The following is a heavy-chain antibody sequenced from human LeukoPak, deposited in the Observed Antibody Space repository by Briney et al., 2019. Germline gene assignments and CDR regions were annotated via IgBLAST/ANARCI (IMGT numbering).Heavy chain of an antibody. CDR3: ARRSDYGSNWFDP. D-gene: IGHD4-17*01. Sequence: ASVKVSCKASGYTFTAYYMHWVRQAPGQGLEWMGWINPNSGGTDYAQKFQGRVTMTRDTSIGTAYMELRRLRSDDTAVYYCARRSDYGSNWFDPWGQGTLVSVSS. CDR2: INPNSGGT. J-gene: IGHJ5*02. CDR1: GYTFTAYY. V-gene: IGHV1-2*02.